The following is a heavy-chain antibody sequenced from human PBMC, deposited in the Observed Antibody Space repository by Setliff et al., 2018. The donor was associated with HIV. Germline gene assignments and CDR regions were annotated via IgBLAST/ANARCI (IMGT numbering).Heavy chain of an antibody. CDR3: GTAMYYYYGLDV. J-gene: IGHJ6*02. V-gene: IGHV4-61*09. CDR2: FYTSGTT. D-gene: IGHD2-2*01. Sequence: PSETLSLTCSVSGGSLSSGSHYCTWLRQAAGKGLEWIGHFYTSGTTNYIPSLESRVTISVDTSKNQFSLKLSSVTAADAAVYYCGTAMYYYYGLDVWGQGIRVTVSS. CDR1: GGSLSSGSHY.